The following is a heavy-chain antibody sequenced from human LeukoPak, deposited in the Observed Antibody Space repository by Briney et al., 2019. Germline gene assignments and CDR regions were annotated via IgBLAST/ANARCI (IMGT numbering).Heavy chain of an antibody. V-gene: IGHV3-7*01. CDR2: IKRDGSGE. Sequence: GGSLRLSCAASGFIISSRWMSWVRQAQGPGLERVANIKRDGSGEYYVDSVKGRFTISRDNAKNSLYLQMNSLRAEDTAVYYCASLLGDKTIFDYWGQGTLVTVSS. CDR1: GFIISSRW. J-gene: IGHJ4*02. CDR3: ASLLGDKTIFDY. D-gene: IGHD1-26*01.